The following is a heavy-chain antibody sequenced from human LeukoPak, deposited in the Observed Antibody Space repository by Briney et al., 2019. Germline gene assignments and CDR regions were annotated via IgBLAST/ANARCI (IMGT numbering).Heavy chain of an antibody. V-gene: IGHV4-59*12. CDR1: GGSISSYY. CDR2: IYYSGST. D-gene: IGHD3-10*01. Sequence: SETLSLTCTVSGGSISSYYWSWIRQPPGKGLEWIGYIYYSGSTNYNPSLKSRVTISVDTSKNQFSLKLSSVTAADTAVYYCARDVTPVPSGSPRAFDPWGQGTLVTVSS. CDR3: ARDVTPVPSGSPRAFDP. J-gene: IGHJ5*02.